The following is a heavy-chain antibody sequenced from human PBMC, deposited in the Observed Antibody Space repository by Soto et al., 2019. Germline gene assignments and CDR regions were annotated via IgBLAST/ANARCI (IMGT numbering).Heavy chain of an antibody. CDR1: GFSFSNYG. D-gene: IGHD6-19*01. CDR3: VKGQGGGWYKVVFDH. CDR2: ISYAGNDK. J-gene: IGHJ4*02. Sequence: QVQLVESGGGVVQPGRSLRLSCAASGFSFSNYGMHWVRQAPGRGLEWLAVISYAGNDKYYGDSAKGRFTISRDNSGSTLYLHMNSLRPEDTAVYYCVKGQGGGWYKVVFDHWGQGTLVTVSS. V-gene: IGHV3-30*18.